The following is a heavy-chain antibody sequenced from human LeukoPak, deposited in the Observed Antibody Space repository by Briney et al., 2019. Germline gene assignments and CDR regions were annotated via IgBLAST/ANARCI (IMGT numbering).Heavy chain of an antibody. CDR3: ARALWFGGSYGMDV. J-gene: IGHJ6*02. CDR1: GGSISSGGYY. V-gene: IGHV4-31*03. Sequence: PSQTLSLTCTVSGGSISSGGYYWSWIRQHPWKGLEWIGYIYYSGSTYYNPSLKSRVTISVDTSKNQFSLKLSSVTAADTAVYYCARALWFGGSYGMDVWGQGTTVTVSS. D-gene: IGHD3-10*01. CDR2: IYYSGST.